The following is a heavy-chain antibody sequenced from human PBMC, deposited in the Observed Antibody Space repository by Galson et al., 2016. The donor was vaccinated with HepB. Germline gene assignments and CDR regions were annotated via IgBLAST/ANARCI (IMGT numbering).Heavy chain of an antibody. J-gene: IGHJ4*02. Sequence: SLRLSCAASGFSFGTYAMAWVRQAPGKGLEWVSGISGTGDRTFYADSVKGRFTISRDNSKNTLFLQVNSLRVEDTAVYYCAKESGGYNYLTFDQWGQGTLVTVSS. D-gene: IGHD5-24*01. CDR2: ISGTGDRT. V-gene: IGHV3-23*01. CDR1: GFSFGTYA. CDR3: AKESGGYNYLTFDQ.